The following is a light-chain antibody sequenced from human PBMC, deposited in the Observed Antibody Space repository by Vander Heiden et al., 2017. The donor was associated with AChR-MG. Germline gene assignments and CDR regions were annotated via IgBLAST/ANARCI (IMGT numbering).Light chain of an antibody. J-gene: IGKJ1*01. V-gene: IGKV2-28*01. CDR3: MQGLQTPWT. CDR1: QSLLQSNGDNY. CDR2: LSS. Sequence: DLVMTQSPLSLPVTPGEPASISCRSSQSLLQSNGDNYLDWYLQKPGQSPQLLIYLSSFRASGVPDRFSGSGSGTEFTLKISRVEAEDVGVYYCMQGLQTPWTFGQGTKGEIK.